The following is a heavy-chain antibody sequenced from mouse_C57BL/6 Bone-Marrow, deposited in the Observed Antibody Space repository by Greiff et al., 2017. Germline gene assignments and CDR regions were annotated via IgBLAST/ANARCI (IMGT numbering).Heavy chain of an antibody. CDR1: GYTFTDYY. CDR3: ATNSAW. J-gene: IGHJ3*01. Sequence: EVQLQQSGPELVKPGASVKISCKASGYTFTDYYMNWVKQSHGKSLEWIGDINPNNGGTSYNQKFKGKATLTVDKSSSTAYMELRSLTSEDSAVYYCATNSAWWGQGTLVTVSA. CDR2: INPNNGGT. D-gene: IGHD1-3*01. V-gene: IGHV1-26*01.